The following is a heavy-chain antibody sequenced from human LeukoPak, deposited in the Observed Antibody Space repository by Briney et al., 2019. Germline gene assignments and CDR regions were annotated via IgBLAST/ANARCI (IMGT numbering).Heavy chain of an antibody. CDR2: INSFGGDT. Sequence: GASVKVSCKASGYTFTRYYMQWVRQAPGQGLEWMGIINSFGGDTTYAQKFQGRLTITRDASTSTVHMELSSLTSEDTAVYYCARDGSSVFGSVDFDYWGQGTRVSVSS. J-gene: IGHJ4*02. D-gene: IGHD2-8*01. V-gene: IGHV1-46*01. CDR3: ARDGSSVFGSVDFDY. CDR1: GYTFTRYY.